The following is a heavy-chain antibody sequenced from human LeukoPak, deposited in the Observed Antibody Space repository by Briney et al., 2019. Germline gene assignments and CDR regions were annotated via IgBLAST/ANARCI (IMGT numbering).Heavy chain of an antibody. D-gene: IGHD2-2*01. Sequence: GGSLRLSCAASGFTFSNYMMHWVRQAPGKGLVWVSRIKSDGITITYADSVKGRFTISRDNAKNTLYLQMNSLRAEDTAVYYCAKDKGVVPAALDYWGQGTLVTVSS. CDR2: IKSDGITI. CDR1: GFTFSNYM. J-gene: IGHJ4*02. CDR3: AKDKGVVPAALDY. V-gene: IGHV3-74*01.